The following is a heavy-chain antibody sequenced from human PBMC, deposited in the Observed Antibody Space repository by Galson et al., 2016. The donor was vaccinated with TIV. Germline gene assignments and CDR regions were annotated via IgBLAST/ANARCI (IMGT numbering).Heavy chain of an antibody. CDR1: GFVISPYG. J-gene: IGHJ4*02. CDR2: ISSDGNKK. CDR3: ASETTYECIRDYPPLGF. D-gene: IGHD4-17*01. Sequence: SLRLSCAASGFVISPYGLHWVRQAPGKGLEWVAAISSDGNKKEYIDSVKGRFAISRDNSKNTLYLQLSSLRPEDTAVYFCASETTYECIRDYPPLGFWGQGTLVTVSS. V-gene: IGHV3-30*03.